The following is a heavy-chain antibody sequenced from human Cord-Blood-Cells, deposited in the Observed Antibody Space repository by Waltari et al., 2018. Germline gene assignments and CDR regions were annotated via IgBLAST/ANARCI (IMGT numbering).Heavy chain of an antibody. Sequence: QVQLQQWGAGLSKPSETLSLTCAVYGGSFSGYYWSWIRQPPGKGLEWIGEINHSGSTNCTPSLKSRVTISVDTSKNQFSLRLSSVTAADTAVYYCARGGRYCSSTSCQNNWFDPWGQGTLVTVSS. J-gene: IGHJ5*02. CDR2: INHSGST. V-gene: IGHV4-34*01. CDR1: GGSFSGYY. D-gene: IGHD2-2*01. CDR3: ARGGRYCSSTSCQNNWFDP.